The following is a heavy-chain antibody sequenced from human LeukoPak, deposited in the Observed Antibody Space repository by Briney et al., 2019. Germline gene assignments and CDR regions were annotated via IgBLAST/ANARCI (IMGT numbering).Heavy chain of an antibody. CDR1: GYTFTSYG. CDR3: ARTGYCSGGSCGRDWFDP. V-gene: IGHV1-18*01. D-gene: IGHD2-15*01. CDR2: ISAYNGNT. Sequence: ASVKVSCKASGYTFTSYGISWVRQAPGQGLEWMGWISAYNGNTNYAQKLRGRVTMTTDTSTSTAYMELRSLRSDDTAVYYCARTGYCSGGSCGRDWFDPWGQGTLVTVSS. J-gene: IGHJ5*02.